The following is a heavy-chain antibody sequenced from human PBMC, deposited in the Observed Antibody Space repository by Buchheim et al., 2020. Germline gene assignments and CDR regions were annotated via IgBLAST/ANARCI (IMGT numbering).Heavy chain of an antibody. CDR2: IYYSGST. V-gene: IGHV4-59*01. Sequence: QVQLQESGPGLVKPSETLSLTCTVSGGSISSYYWSWIRQPPGKGLEWIGYIYYSGSTNYNPSLKSRVTISVDTSKNQFSLKLSSVTAADTAVYYCARVWELLAFDPWGQGTL. CDR3: ARVWELLAFDP. CDR1: GGSISSYY. D-gene: IGHD1-26*01. J-gene: IGHJ5*02.